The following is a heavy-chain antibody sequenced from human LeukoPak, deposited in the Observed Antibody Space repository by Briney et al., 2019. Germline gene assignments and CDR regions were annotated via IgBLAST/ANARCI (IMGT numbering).Heavy chain of an antibody. CDR2: IFYSGST. Sequence: SETLSLTCTVSSGSISSYYWSWIRQPPGKGLEWLGYIFYSGSTDYNPSLKSRVTISVDTSKNQFSLKLNSVTAADTAVYHCARSLTGNFDYWGQGTLVTVSS. CDR3: ARSLTGNFDY. D-gene: IGHD3-9*01. J-gene: IGHJ4*02. V-gene: IGHV4-59*01. CDR1: SGSISSYY.